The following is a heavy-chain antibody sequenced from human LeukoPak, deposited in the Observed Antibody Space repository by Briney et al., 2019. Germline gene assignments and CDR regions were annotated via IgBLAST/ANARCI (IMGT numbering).Heavy chain of an antibody. CDR3: TTLPGYSYGYLQDY. Sequence: GSLRLSCAASGFTFSKAWMSWVRQAPGKGLEWVGHIKATPDGGTTEYGASVKGRFNISRDDSKNTLYLQMNSLKSEDTAVYFCTTLPGYSYGYLQDYWGQGTLVTVSS. CDR2: IKATPDGGTT. J-gene: IGHJ4*02. CDR1: GFTFSKAW. D-gene: IGHD5-18*01. V-gene: IGHV3-15*01.